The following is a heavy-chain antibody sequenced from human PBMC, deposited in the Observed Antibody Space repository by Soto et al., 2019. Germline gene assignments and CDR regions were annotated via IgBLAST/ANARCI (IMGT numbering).Heavy chain of an antibody. CDR3: ARETNYDFWSGYQRGYFDY. CDR1: GFTFSSYA. J-gene: IGHJ4*02. D-gene: IGHD3-3*01. V-gene: IGHV3-30-3*01. CDR2: ISYDGSNK. Sequence: PGGSLRLSCAASGFTFSSYAMHWVRQAPGKGLEWVAVISYDGSNKYYADSVKGRFTISRDNSKNTLYLQMNSLRAEDTAVYYCARETNYDFWSGYQRGYFDYWGQGTLVTVS.